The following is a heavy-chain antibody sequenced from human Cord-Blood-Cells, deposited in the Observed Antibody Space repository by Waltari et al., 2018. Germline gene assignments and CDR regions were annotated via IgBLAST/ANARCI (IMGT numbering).Heavy chain of an antibody. Sequence: QVQLQESGPGLVKPSETLSLTCAVSGSSISSGYYWGWIRQPPGKGLEWIGSIYHSGSTYYNPSLKSRVTISVDTSKNQFSLKLSSVTAADTAVYYCARRTGEFDYWGQGTLVTVSS. D-gene: IGHD7-27*01. CDR2: IYHSGST. CDR1: GSSISSGYY. CDR3: ARRTGEFDY. V-gene: IGHV4-38-2*01. J-gene: IGHJ4*02.